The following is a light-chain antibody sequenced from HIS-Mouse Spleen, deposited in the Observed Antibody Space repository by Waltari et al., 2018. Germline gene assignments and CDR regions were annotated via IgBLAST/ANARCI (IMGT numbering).Light chain of an antibody. Sequence: QSALTQPASVSGSPGQSITISCTGTSSDVGGYNYVSWYQQPPGKAPQLMIYDVSKRPSGVSNRFSGSKSGNTASLTISGLQAEDEADYYCSSYTSSSTLVVFGGGTKLTVL. J-gene: IGLJ2*01. CDR2: DVS. CDR3: SSYTSSSTLVV. CDR1: SSDVGGYNY. V-gene: IGLV2-14*03.